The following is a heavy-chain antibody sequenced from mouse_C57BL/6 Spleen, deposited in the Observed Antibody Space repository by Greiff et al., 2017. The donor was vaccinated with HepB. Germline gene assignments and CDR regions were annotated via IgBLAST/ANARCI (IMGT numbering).Heavy chain of an antibody. V-gene: IGHV5-4*03. CDR3: AREPYCYEGGGDFAY. CDR1: GFTFSSYA. D-gene: IGHD2-12*01. Sequence: EVKLVESGGGLVKPGGSLKLSCAASGFTFSSYAMSWVRQTPEKRLEWVATISDGGSYTYYPDNVKGRFTISRDNAKNNLYLQMSHLKSEDTAMYYGAREPYCYEGGGDFAYWGQGTLVTVSA. CDR2: ISDGGSYT. J-gene: IGHJ3*01.